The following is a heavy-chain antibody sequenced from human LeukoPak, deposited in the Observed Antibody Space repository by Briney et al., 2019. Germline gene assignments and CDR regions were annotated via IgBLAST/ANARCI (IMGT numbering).Heavy chain of an antibody. J-gene: IGHJ4*02. D-gene: IGHD3-9*01. CDR2: INPSGGST. V-gene: IGHV1-46*01. Sequence: ASVKVSCKASGYTFTSYYMHWLRQAPGQGLEWMGIINPSGGSTSYAQKFQGRVTMTEDTSTDTAYMELSSLRSEDTAVYYCATRAPFYDILTAIQFDYWGQGTLVTVSS. CDR1: GYTFTSYY. CDR3: ATRAPFYDILTAIQFDY.